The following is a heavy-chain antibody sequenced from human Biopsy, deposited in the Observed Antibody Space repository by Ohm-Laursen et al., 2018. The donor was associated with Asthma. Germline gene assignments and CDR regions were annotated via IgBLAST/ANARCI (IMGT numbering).Heavy chain of an antibody. J-gene: IGHJ4*02. V-gene: IGHV1-69*01. CDR2: INSVFGTT. CDR1: GGTFNTYV. CDR3: ARKAGSCISRTCYSLDF. Sequence: GSSVKDSCKSLGGTFNTYVIGWVRQAPGQGLEWMGGINSVFGTTTYPQKFQDRVTITADDSTSTVYMELSSLRSEDTAVYYCARKAGSCISRTCYSLDFWGQGTLVTVSS. D-gene: IGHD2-2*01.